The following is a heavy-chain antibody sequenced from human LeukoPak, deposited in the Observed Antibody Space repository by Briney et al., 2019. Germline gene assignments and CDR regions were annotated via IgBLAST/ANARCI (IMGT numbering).Heavy chain of an antibody. CDR1: GWSFNDYY. D-gene: IGHD2-2*01. CDR3: ARGQVPAARGYYWFDP. CDR2: INVGVDT. V-gene: IGHV4-34*01. Sequence: RSETLSPTCAAYGWSFNDYYWNWIRQPPGKGLEWIGEINVGVDTNYNPSLKSRVTISVDTSKKQFSLRLTSMIAADTALYYCARGQVPAARGYYWFDPWGPGNLVTVSS. J-gene: IGHJ5*02.